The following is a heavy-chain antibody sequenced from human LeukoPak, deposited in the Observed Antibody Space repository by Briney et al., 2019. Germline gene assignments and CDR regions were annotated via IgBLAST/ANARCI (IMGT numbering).Heavy chain of an antibody. Sequence: ASVKVSCKASGYTFTMYYIHWVRQAPGQGLEWMGMINPSDGATTYAQKFQGRVTMTRDMSTTTVYMDLRTLRSEDTAVYFCAREQSGGLSGNLGGLFASYYTYYYMDVWGRGTTVTVSS. CDR2: INPSDGAT. D-gene: IGHD1-26*01. CDR1: GYTFTMYY. J-gene: IGHJ6*03. V-gene: IGHV1-46*01. CDR3: AREQSGGLSGNLGGLFASYYTYYYMDV.